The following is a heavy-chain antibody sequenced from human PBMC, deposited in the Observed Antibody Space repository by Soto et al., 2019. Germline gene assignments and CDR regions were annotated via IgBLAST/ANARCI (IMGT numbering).Heavy chain of an antibody. Sequence: EVQLLESGGGLVQPGGSLRLSCAASGFTFSNYAMSWVRQAPGEGLEWVSTISGSDGSTYYADSVKGRFTISRDISKNTLYLQMNSLRAEDTAIYYCAKERSSGYYFFDYWGQVTLVTVSS. V-gene: IGHV3-23*01. CDR2: ISGSDGST. J-gene: IGHJ4*02. CDR1: GFTFSNYA. CDR3: AKERSSGYYFFDY. D-gene: IGHD5-12*01.